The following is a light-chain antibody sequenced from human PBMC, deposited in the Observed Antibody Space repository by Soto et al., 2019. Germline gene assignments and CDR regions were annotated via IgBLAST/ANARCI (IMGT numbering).Light chain of an antibody. J-gene: IGKJ1*01. V-gene: IGKV3-15*01. CDR3: QDYSDWPTWT. CDR2: GAS. Sequence: EVVMTQSPATLSVSPGERATLSCRASQTISTNLAWYQQKPGQAPRLLIYGASTRAAGIPARFSGSGSGTEFTLIISRLQSEDFAVYYCQDYSDWPTWTFGQGTKVDIK. CDR1: QTISTN.